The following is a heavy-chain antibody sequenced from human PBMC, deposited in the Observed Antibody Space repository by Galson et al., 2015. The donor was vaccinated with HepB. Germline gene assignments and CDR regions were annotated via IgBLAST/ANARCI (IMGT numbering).Heavy chain of an antibody. V-gene: IGHV1-46*04. J-gene: IGHJ4*02. CDR2: INPSGGST. D-gene: IGHD3-10*01. Sequence: SVKVSCKASGYTFTSYYMHWVRQAPGQGLEWMGIINPSGGSTSYAQKLQGRVTMTRDTSTSTAYMELRSLRSDDTAVYYCARTGVMVRGVRGLDYWGQGTLVTVSS. CDR1: GYTFTSYY. CDR3: ARTGVMVRGVRGLDY.